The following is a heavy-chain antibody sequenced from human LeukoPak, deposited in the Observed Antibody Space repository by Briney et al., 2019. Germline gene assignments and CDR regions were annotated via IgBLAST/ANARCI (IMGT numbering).Heavy chain of an antibody. CDR1: GGSISGTPYY. J-gene: IGHJ4*02. Sequence: SETLSLTCAISGGSISGTPYYWGWIRQPPGKGLEWIGSIYYSGSTYYNPSLKSRLTISVDTSKNQFSLKLSSVTAADTAVYYCARASTIFGHFAYWGRGTLVAVSS. CDR3: ARASTIFGHFAY. V-gene: IGHV4-39*07. D-gene: IGHD3-3*01. CDR2: IYYSGST.